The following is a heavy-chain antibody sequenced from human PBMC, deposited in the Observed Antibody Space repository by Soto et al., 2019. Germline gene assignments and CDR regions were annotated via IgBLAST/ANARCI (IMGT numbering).Heavy chain of an antibody. V-gene: IGHV1-69*13. D-gene: IGHD3-3*01. CDR3: VTPDYDFWSGYDSYLDY. CDR1: GGTFSSYP. J-gene: IGHJ4*02. CDR2: IIPIFGTA. Sequence: SSVKVSCKASGGTFSSYPISCLRQAPEQGLEWMGGIIPIFGTANYAQKFQGRVTITVDESTSTAYMELSSLRSEDTAVYFCVTPDYDFWSGYDSYLDYWGQGTLVTVSS.